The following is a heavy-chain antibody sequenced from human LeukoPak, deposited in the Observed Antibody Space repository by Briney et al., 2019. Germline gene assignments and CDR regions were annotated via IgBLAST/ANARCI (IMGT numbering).Heavy chain of an antibody. J-gene: IGHJ4*02. CDR1: GGSISSGGYY. CDR3: ARQETGYYTFDY. Sequence: PSETLSLTCTVSGGSISSGGYYWSWIRQHPGKGLEWIGYIYYSGSTYYNPSLKSRVTISVDTSKNQFSLKLSSVTAADTAVYYCARQETGYYTFDYWGQGTLVTVSS. D-gene: IGHD3/OR15-3a*01. V-gene: IGHV4-31*03. CDR2: IYYSGST.